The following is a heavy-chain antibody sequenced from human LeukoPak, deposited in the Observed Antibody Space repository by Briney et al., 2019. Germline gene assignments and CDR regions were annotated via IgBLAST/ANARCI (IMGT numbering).Heavy chain of an antibody. V-gene: IGHV3-64D*06. D-gene: IGHD5-24*01. J-gene: IGHJ4*02. CDR3: VKVGRVEMATNAMGYFDY. CDR2: VSRNGGST. CDR1: GFTFSNYA. Sequence: GRSLRLSCSASGFTFSNYALHWVRQAPGKGLESVSSVSRNGGSTDYAESVKGRFTISRDNSKNTLSLQMSSLRAEDTAVYYCVKVGRVEMATNAMGYFDYWGQGTLVTVSS.